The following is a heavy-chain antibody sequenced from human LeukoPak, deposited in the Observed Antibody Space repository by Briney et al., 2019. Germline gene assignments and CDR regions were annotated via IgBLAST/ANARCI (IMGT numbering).Heavy chain of an antibody. CDR2: IYYSGST. D-gene: IGHD2-2*01. J-gene: IGHJ4*02. Sequence: TSQTLSLTCTVSGGSISSGDYYWSWIRQPPGKGLECIGHIYYSGSTYYNPSLKSRVTISVDTSKNQFSLKLSSVTAADTAVYYCARVVDYASPGFDYWGQGTLVTVSS. CDR1: GGSISSGDYY. CDR3: ARVVDYASPGFDY. V-gene: IGHV4-30-4*08.